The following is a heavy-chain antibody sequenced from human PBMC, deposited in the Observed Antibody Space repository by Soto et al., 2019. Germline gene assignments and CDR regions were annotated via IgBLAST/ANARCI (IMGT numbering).Heavy chain of an antibody. Sequence: SLRLSCAASGFSLSDYSMNWVRQAPGKGLEWLSYSSSSNTIYYADSVKGRFTISRDNGRNSLYLQMNSLRDEDTAVYYCARTYYSETSGYWSWFDSWGQGTLVTVSS. V-gene: IGHV3-48*02. D-gene: IGHD3-22*01. J-gene: IGHJ5*01. CDR1: GFSLSDYS. CDR2: SSSSNTI. CDR3: ARTYYSETSGYWSWFDS.